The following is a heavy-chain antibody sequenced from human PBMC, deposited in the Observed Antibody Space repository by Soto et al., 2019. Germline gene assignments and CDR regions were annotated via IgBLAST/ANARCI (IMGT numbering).Heavy chain of an antibody. J-gene: IGHJ4*02. CDR1: GFTFSSHW. V-gene: IGHV3-7*03. D-gene: IGHD1-1*01. CDR3: ARDKNWNMDY. CDR2: IKEDGSDE. Sequence: AGGSLRLSCAASGFTFSSHWMNWGRQVPGKGRGWVASIKEDGSDEYYVDSVRCRFTISRDNAKNSLYLQMNSLRAEDTAVYYCARDKNWNMDYWGQGTLVTAPQ.